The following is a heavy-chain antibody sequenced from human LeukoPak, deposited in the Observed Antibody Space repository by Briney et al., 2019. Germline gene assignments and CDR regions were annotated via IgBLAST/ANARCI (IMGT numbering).Heavy chain of an antibody. J-gene: IGHJ4*02. D-gene: IGHD2-2*01. CDR1: GGSISSYY. Sequence: SETLSLTCTVSGGSISSYYWSWIRQPPGKGLEWIGYIYYSGSTNYNPSLKSRVTISVDTSKNQFSLKLSSVTAADTAVYYCARGWASSWYYFDFWGQGTLVTVSS. CDR2: IYYSGST. CDR3: ARGWASSWYYFDF. V-gene: IGHV4-59*01.